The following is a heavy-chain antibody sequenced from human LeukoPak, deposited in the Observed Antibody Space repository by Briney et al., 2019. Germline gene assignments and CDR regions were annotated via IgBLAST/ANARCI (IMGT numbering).Heavy chain of an antibody. D-gene: IGHD6-13*01. J-gene: IGHJ6*03. CDR1: GGSLSSYH. Sequence: SETLSLTCTVSGGSLSSYHWSWIRQPPGKGLEWIGYIYYSGSTNYNPSLKSRVTIYVDTSKNQFSLKLGSVTAADTAVYYCARVGRGYSSSWYVGYYYYMDVWGKGTTVTVSS. CDR3: ARVGRGYSSSWYVGYYYYMDV. CDR2: IYYSGST. V-gene: IGHV4-59*01.